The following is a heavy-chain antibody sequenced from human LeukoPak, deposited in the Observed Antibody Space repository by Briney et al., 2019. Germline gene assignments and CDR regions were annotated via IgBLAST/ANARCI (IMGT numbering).Heavy chain of an antibody. Sequence: ASVKVSCKTSGGTFSSYAISWVRQAPGQGLEWMGWISAYNGNTNYAQKLQGRVTMTTDTSTSTAYMELRSLRSDDTAVYYCARDGGYGSGSYTHMDVWGKGTTVTISS. CDR1: GGTFSSYA. CDR3: ARDGGYGSGSYTHMDV. CDR2: ISAYNGNT. J-gene: IGHJ6*03. D-gene: IGHD3-10*01. V-gene: IGHV1-18*01.